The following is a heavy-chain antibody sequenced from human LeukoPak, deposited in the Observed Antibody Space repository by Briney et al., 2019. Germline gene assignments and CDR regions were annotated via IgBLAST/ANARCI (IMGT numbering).Heavy chain of an antibody. Sequence: ASVTVSCKASGYTFTGYYMHWVRQAPGQGLEWMGWINPNSGGTNYAQKFQGRVTMTRDTSISTAYMELSRLRSDDTAVYYCAREQAAAGTAYFDYWGQGTLVTVSS. D-gene: IGHD6-13*01. CDR2: INPNSGGT. J-gene: IGHJ4*02. CDR3: AREQAAAGTAYFDY. V-gene: IGHV1-2*02. CDR1: GYTFTGYY.